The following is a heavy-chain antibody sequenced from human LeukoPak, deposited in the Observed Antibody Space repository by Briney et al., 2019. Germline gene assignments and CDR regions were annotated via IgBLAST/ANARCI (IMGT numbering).Heavy chain of an antibody. CDR1: GFTFSNYG. CDR2: IWYDGSDK. CDR3: ATEYDY. V-gene: IGHV3-33*08. Sequence: GGSLRLSCAASGFTFSNYGMNWVRQAPGKGLEWVAVIWYDGSDKYYADSVKGRFTISRDNSKNTLYLQMNSLRAEDTAVYYCATEYDYWGQGTLVTVSS. J-gene: IGHJ4*02.